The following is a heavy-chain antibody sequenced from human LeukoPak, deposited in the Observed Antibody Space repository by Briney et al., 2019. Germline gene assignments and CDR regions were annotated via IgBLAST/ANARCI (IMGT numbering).Heavy chain of an antibody. CDR3: ARAQDCRGETCHFDY. CDR2: IKQDGTEK. Sequence: GGSLRLPCAASGFTFSSKWMSWVRQAPGKGLEWVANIKQDGTEKYYADSVKGRFTISRDNAKNSLYLQMNGLRAEDTAVYSCARAQDCRGETCHFDYWGQGTLVTVSS. V-gene: IGHV3-7*05. CDR1: GFTFSSKW. J-gene: IGHJ4*02. D-gene: IGHD2-15*01.